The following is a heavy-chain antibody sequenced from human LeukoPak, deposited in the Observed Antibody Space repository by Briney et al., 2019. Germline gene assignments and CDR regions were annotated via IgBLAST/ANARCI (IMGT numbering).Heavy chain of an antibody. CDR1: GFTLSSYS. CDR3: AKDRTVGASYWYFDL. CDR2: ITWSGSTI. D-gene: IGHD1-26*01. J-gene: IGHJ2*01. V-gene: IGHV3-48*01. Sequence: GGSLRLSCAASGFTLSSYSMNWVRQAPGKGLEWISHITWSGSTIFYADSVKGRFTISRDSSKNTLFLHMNTLRAEDTAIYYCAKDRTVGASYWYFDLWGRGTLVTVSS.